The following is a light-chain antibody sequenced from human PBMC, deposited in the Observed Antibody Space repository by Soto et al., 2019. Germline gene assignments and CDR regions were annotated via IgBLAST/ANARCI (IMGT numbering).Light chain of an antibody. CDR1: QSISSH. Sequence: EIVLTQSPATLSLSPGERATLSCRASQSISSHLVWYQQKPGQAPRLLMYDASNRATGIPARFSGSGSGTDFTLIISSLEPEDFAVYYCQQRPNLPLTFGGGTKVEIK. J-gene: IGKJ4*01. CDR3: QQRPNLPLT. V-gene: IGKV3-11*01. CDR2: DAS.